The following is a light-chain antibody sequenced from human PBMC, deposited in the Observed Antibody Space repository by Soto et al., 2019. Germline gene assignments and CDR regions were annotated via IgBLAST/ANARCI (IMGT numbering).Light chain of an antibody. J-gene: IGKJ1*01. CDR3: QQYGDYTT. CDR2: EAS. CDR1: QNINNY. V-gene: IGKV1-33*01. Sequence: DIQMTQSPSSLSASVGDRVTITCQASQNINNYLNWYQQKPGRAPKLLIYEASYLHTGVPARFSGSGSGTQFTLTIDSLQPEDFATYYCQQYGDYTTFGQGTKVDIK.